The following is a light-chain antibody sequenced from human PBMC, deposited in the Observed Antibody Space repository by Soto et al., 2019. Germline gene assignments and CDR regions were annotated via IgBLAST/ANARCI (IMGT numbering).Light chain of an antibody. J-gene: IGKJ4*01. CDR2: GAS. Sequence: EIVLTQSPGILSLSPGDRATLSCRTSQSVNSNSLAWYQQKPGQAPRLLLYGASTRAIGIPDRFSGSGSGTDFTLTISRLEPEDFVVYYCQQYGTSPPLTFGGGTEVEIK. CDR3: QQYGTSPPLT. V-gene: IGKV3-20*01. CDR1: QSVNSNS.